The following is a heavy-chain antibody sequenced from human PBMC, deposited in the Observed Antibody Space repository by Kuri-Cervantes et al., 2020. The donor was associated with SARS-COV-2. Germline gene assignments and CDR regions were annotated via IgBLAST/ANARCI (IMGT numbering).Heavy chain of an antibody. D-gene: IGHD2-2*01. CDR3: ARDTSAYQNYYYYYGVDV. CDR2: IYYSGST. Sequence: GSLRLSCTVSGDSVTNSHYSWSWIRQPPGKGLEWIGYIYYSGSTNYNPSLQNRASILIDTSKNQFSLRLTSVTAADTAVYYCARDTSAYQNYYYYYGVDVWGQGTTVTVSS. V-gene: IGHV4-61*01. CDR1: GDSVTNSHYS. J-gene: IGHJ6*02.